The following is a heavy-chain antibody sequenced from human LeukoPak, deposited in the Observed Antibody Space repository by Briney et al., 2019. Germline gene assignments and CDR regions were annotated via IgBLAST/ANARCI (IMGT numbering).Heavy chain of an antibody. CDR3: AREGDSWSGYPSGPFDY. V-gene: IGHV4-4*07. Sequence: PSETLSLTCTVSGGSISSYYWSWIRQPAGKGLEWIARIYTSGSTNYNPSLKSRVTMSVDTSKNQFSLKLSSVTAADTAVYYCAREGDSWSGYPSGPFDYWGQGTLVTVSS. J-gene: IGHJ4*02. CDR1: GGSISSYY. D-gene: IGHD3-3*01. CDR2: IYTSGST.